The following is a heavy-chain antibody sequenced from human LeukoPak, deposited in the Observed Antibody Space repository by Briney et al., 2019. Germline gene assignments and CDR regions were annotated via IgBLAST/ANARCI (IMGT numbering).Heavy chain of an antibody. CDR2: ISSSSSYI. V-gene: IGHV3-21*01. J-gene: IGHJ4*02. D-gene: IGHD5-12*01. CDR3: ARAGGYGSFDY. CDR1: GFTFSSYS. Sequence: GGSLRLSCAASGFTFSSYSMNWVRQAPGKRLEWVSSISSSSSYIYYAESVKGRFTISRDNAKNSLYLQMNSLRAEDTAVYYCARAGGYGSFDYWGQGTLVTVSS.